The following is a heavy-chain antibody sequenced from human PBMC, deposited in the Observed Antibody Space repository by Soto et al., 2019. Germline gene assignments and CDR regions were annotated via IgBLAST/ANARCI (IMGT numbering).Heavy chain of an antibody. D-gene: IGHD2-15*01. V-gene: IGHV4-34*01. J-gene: IGHJ5*02. CDR3: ARASPVNIVVVVAATPGWFDP. CDR2: INHSGST. Sequence: SETLSLTCAVYGGSFSGYYWSWIRQPPGKGLEWIGEINHSGSTNYNASLKSRVTISVDTSKNQFSLKLSSVTAADTAVYYCARASPVNIVVVVAATPGWFDPWGQGTLVTVSS. CDR1: GGSFSGYY.